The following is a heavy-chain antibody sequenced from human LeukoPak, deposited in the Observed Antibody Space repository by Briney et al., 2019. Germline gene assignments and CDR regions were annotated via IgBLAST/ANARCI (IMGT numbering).Heavy chain of an antibody. CDR2: ISGSGGST. CDR1: GFTFSSYA. D-gene: IGHD2-2*01. V-gene: IGHV3-23*01. J-gene: IGHJ4*02. Sequence: GGSLRLSCAASGFTFSSYAMSWVRRAPGKGLEWVSAISGSGGSTYYADSVKGRFTISRDNSKNTLYLQMNSLRAEDTAVYYCAKRGSSEGARYEPFDYWGQGTLVTVSS. CDR3: AKRGSSEGARYEPFDY.